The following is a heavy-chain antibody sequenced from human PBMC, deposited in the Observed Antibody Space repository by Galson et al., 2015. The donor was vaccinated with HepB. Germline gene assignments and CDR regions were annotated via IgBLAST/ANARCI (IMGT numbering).Heavy chain of an antibody. Sequence: FSSYAISWVRQAPGQGLEWMGGIIPIFGTANYAQKFQGRVTITADESTSTAYMELSSLRSEDTAVYYCANYGGNRFDYWGQGTLVTVSS. D-gene: IGHD4-23*01. CDR3: ANYGGNRFDY. CDR2: IIPIFGTA. CDR1: FSSYA. J-gene: IGHJ4*02. V-gene: IGHV1-69*01.